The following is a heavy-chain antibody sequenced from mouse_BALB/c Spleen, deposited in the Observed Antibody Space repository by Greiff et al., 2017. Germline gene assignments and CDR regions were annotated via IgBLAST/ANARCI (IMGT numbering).Heavy chain of an antibody. CDR1: GFTFSSYA. CDR3: ARGGSSYAWFAY. J-gene: IGHJ3*01. D-gene: IGHD1-1*01. CDR2: ISSGGSYT. Sequence: EVHLVESGGGLVKPGGSLKLSCAASGFTFSSYAMSWVRQSPEKRLEWVAEISSGGSYTYYPDTVTGRFTISRDNAKNTLYLEMSSLRSEDTAMYYCARGGSSYAWFAYWGQGTLVTVSA. V-gene: IGHV5-9-4*01.